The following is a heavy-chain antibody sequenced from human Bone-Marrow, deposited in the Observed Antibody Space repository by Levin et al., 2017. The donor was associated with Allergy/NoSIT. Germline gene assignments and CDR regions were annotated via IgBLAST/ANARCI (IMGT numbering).Heavy chain of an antibody. CDR3: ARDDVVATNH. CDR1: GFTISTNY. D-gene: IGHD5-12*01. V-gene: IGHV3-66*01. J-gene: IGHJ4*02. CDR2: IHSGGRK. Sequence: GGSLRLSCAASGFTISTNYMSWVRQVPGKGLEWVSIIHSGGRKNYADTVKGRFTISRDNYNNTLYLQMNSLRGEDTAIYYCARDDVVATNHWGQGTLVIVSS.